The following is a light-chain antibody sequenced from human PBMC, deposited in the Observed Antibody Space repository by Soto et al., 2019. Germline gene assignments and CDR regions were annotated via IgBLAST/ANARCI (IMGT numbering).Light chain of an antibody. Sequence: SYELTQPPSVSGAPGQTARSTCGGNNIEIKSVHWYQQKPGQAPVLVVYDDGDRTTGIPERFSGSKSGNTATLTTSRVEAGDEADYYCQVWDTTNPVIFGGGTKVTVL. CDR1: NIEIKS. J-gene: IGLJ2*01. CDR3: QVWDTTNPVI. CDR2: DDG. V-gene: IGLV3-21*02.